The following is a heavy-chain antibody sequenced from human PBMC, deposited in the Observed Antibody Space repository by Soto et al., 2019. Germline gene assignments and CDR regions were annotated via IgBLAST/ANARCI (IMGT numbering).Heavy chain of an antibody. CDR2: IYHSGST. J-gene: IGHJ6*03. CDR1: SGSISSSNW. CDR3: AGGLRYFDYYYYYMDV. Sequence: SSETLSLTCAVSSGSISSSNWWSWVRQPPGKGLEWIGEIYHSGSTNYNPSLKSRVTISVDKSKNQFSLKLSSVTAADTAVYYCAGGLRYFDYYYYYMDVWGKGTTVTVSS. D-gene: IGHD3-9*01. V-gene: IGHV4-4*02.